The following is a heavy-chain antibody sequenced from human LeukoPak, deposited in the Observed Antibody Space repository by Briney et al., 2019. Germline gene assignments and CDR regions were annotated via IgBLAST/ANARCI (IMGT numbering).Heavy chain of an antibody. CDR1: GFTFSSYG. J-gene: IGHJ4*02. CDR3: AKDFRDGYNHPSYYFDS. V-gene: IGHV3-30*18. CDR2: ISYDGSSE. Sequence: PGGSLRLSCAASGFTFSSYGMHWVRQAPGKGLEWVAVISYDGSSEYYADSVRGRFTVARDNSKNTLYLQMNSLRVEDTAVYYCAKDFRDGYNHPSYYFDSWGQGTLVTVSS. D-gene: IGHD5-24*01.